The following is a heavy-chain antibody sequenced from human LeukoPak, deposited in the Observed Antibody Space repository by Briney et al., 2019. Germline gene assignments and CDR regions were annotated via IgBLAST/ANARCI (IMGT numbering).Heavy chain of an antibody. D-gene: IGHD3-22*01. CDR2: ISGSGGST. Sequence: PGGSLRLSCAASGFTFSSYAMSWVRHAPGKGLEWVSAISGSGGSTYYADSVKGGFTISRDNSKNTLYLQMNRLRAEDTAVYYCAKDNGVVVYYDTLFDPWGQGTLVTVSS. V-gene: IGHV3-23*01. CDR1: GFTFSSYA. CDR3: AKDNGVVVYYDTLFDP. J-gene: IGHJ5*02.